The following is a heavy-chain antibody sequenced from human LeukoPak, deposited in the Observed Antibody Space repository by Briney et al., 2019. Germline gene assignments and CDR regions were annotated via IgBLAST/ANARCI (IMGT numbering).Heavy chain of an antibody. V-gene: IGHV1-18*01. D-gene: IGHD5-18*01. CDR1: GYTLTSYG. J-gene: IGHJ6*02. CDR2: ISAYNGNT. CDR3: ARSGYSYGYYYGMDV. Sequence: SVKVSCKASGYTLTSYGISWVRQAPGQGLEWMGWISAYNGNTNYAQKLQGRVTMTTGTSTSTAYMELRSLRSDDTAVYYCARSGYSYGYYYGMDVWGQGTTVTVSS.